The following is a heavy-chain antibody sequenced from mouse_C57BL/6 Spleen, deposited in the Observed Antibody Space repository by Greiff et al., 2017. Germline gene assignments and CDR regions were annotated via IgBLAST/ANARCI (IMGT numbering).Heavy chain of an antibody. CDR2: ISDGGSYT. CDR3: ARGDSTYAMDY. V-gene: IGHV5-4*01. J-gene: IGHJ4*01. Sequence: EVQLVESGGGLVKPGGSLKLSCAASGFTFSSYAMSWVRQTPEKRLEWVATISDGGSYTYYPDNVKGRFTISRDNAKKNLYLQMSHLKSEDTAMYYCARGDSTYAMDYWGQGTSVAVSS. CDR1: GFTFSSYA. D-gene: IGHD2-5*01.